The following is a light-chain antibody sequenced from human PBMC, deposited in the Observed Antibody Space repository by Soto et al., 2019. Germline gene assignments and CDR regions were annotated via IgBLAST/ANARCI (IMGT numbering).Light chain of an antibody. CDR2: GAS. Sequence: IGRPQSPATLSVSPGERATLSCRASQSVSSNLAWYHPQPGQAPSILIYGASTRATGIPARFSGSGSGTEFTLPISRLQSEDFAVDYCQQYNNCRTVGQRTQVETK. J-gene: IGKJ1*01. CDR1: QSVSSN. CDR3: QQYNNCRT. V-gene: IGKV3-15*01.